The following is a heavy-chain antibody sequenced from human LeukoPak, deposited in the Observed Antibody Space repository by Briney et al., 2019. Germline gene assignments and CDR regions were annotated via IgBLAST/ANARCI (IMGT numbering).Heavy chain of an antibody. Sequence: GGPLKLSCAASGFTFSSYWVTWVRQAPGKGLEWVANIKQDGSEKYYVDSVKGRFTISRDNAKNSLYLQMNSLRAEDTAVYYCARGNRGYSYGDAFDIWGQGTMVTVSS. CDR2: IKQDGSEK. V-gene: IGHV3-7*01. J-gene: IGHJ3*02. D-gene: IGHD5-18*01. CDR3: ARGNRGYSYGDAFDI. CDR1: GFTFSSYW.